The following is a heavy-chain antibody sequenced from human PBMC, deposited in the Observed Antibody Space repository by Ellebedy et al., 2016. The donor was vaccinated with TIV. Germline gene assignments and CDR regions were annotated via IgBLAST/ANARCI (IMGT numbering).Heavy chain of an antibody. J-gene: IGHJ1*01. CDR1: GFTFSNHA. Sequence: PGGSLRLSCAASGFTFSNHAMNWVRQGPGGGLEWASGISGRGDSTYYADSVKGRVTISRDNSKNMLYLHMNILRDEDTAVYFCAKGGLDFFDGSEYHYRLLVYFQHWGHGTLVTVSS. CDR2: ISGRGDST. V-gene: IGHV3-23*01. CDR3: AKGGLDFFDGSEYHYRLLVYFQH. D-gene: IGHD3-22*01.